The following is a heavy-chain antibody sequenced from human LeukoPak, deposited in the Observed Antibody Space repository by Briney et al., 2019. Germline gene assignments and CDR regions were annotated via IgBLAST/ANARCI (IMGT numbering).Heavy chain of an antibody. CDR2: ISSSSSYI. Sequence: GGSLRLSCAASGFTSSSYSMNWVRQAPGKGLEWVSSISSSSSYIYYADSVKGRFTISRDNAKNSLYLQMNSLRAEDTAVYYCARDRVYDYVWGSYRYTDPFDYWGQGTLVTVSS. J-gene: IGHJ4*02. CDR1: GFTSSSYS. D-gene: IGHD3-16*02. CDR3: ARDRVYDYVWGSYRYTDPFDY. V-gene: IGHV3-21*01.